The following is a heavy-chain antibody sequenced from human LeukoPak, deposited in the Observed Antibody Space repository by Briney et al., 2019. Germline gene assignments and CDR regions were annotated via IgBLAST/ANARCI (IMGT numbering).Heavy chain of an antibody. CDR3: ADQYSGYDRLVY. V-gene: IGHV4-4*02. CDR1: GGTISSSNW. CDR2: IYHSGST. Sequence: PSGTLSLTCAVSGGTISSSNWWSWVRHPPGKGLEWIGEIYHSGSTNYNPSLKSQVTISVDKSKNQFSLKLSSVTAADTAVYYCADQYSGYDRLVYWGQGTLVTVSS. J-gene: IGHJ4*02. D-gene: IGHD5-12*01.